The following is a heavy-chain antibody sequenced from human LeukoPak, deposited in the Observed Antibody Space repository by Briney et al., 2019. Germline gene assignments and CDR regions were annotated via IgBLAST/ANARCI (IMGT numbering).Heavy chain of an antibody. CDR2: IYSSGNT. CDR1: GVSFSSYC. D-gene: IGHD3-10*01. CDR3: ARERGNLRGDAFDI. J-gene: IGHJ3*02. V-gene: IGHV4-4*07. Sequence: SETLSLTGTVSGVSFSSYCWTWIRQPAGKGLEWLGRIYSSGNTNYNPSLESRVTMSIDTSKNQFSLKLTSVAAADTAVYYCARERGNLRGDAFDIWGQGTMVTVSS.